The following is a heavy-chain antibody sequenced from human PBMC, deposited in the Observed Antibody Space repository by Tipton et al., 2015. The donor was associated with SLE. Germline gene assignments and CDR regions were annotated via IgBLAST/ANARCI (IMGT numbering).Heavy chain of an antibody. Sequence: SLRLSCAASGFTVSTSYMSWVRQAPGKGLEWVSIIYSAGSTFYADSVKGRFTVSRDNSKNTLYLQMNGLRPEDTAVYYCARRVGSYYGMDVWGQGTTVTVSS. CDR2: IYSAGST. J-gene: IGHJ6*02. CDR3: ARRVGSYYGMDV. V-gene: IGHV3-53*05. D-gene: IGHD3-10*01. CDR1: GFTVSTSY.